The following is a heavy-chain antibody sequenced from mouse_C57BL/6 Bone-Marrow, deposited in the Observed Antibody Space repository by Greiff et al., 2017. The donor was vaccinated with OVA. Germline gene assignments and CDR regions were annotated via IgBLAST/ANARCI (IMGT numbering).Heavy chain of an antibody. CDR1: GFTFSDYY. V-gene: IGHV5-16*01. CDR2: INYDGSST. J-gene: IGHJ1*03. CDR3: ARMWVGNYDWYFDV. Sequence: EVKLVESEGGLVQPGSSMKLSCTASGFTFSDYYMAWVRQVPEKGLEWVANINYDGSSTYYLDSLKSRFIISRDNAKNILYLQMSSLKSEDTATYYCARMWVGNYDWYFDVWGTGTTVTVSS. D-gene: IGHD2-1*01.